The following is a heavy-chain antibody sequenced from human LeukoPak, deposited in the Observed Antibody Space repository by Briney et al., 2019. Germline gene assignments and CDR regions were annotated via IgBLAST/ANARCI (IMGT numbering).Heavy chain of an antibody. CDR1: GYTFSSYG. V-gene: IGHV1-18*01. Sequence: GASVKVSCKASGYTFSSYGTSWVRQAPGQGLEWMGWISAYNGNTNYAQKLKGRVTMTTDTSTSTASMELMSLRSDDTAVYYCARTYYSDSSGYSWYGMDVWGQGTTVTVSS. J-gene: IGHJ6*02. D-gene: IGHD3-22*01. CDR2: ISAYNGNT. CDR3: ARTYYSDSSGYSWYGMDV.